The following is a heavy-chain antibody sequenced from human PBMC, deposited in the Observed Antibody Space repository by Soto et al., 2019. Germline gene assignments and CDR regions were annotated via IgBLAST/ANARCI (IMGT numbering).Heavy chain of an antibody. J-gene: IGHJ3*02. Sequence: QVQLVESGGGVVQPGRSLRLSCAASGFTFSSYGIHWVRQAPGKGLEWVAVIWSDGSNKYYAHSVKGRFTISRDNSKNTLYLQMNSLRAEDTAVYYCARDNWNYVSAFDIWGQGTMVTVSS. CDR1: GFTFSSYG. CDR2: IWSDGSNK. CDR3: ARDNWNYVSAFDI. V-gene: IGHV3-33*01. D-gene: IGHD1-7*01.